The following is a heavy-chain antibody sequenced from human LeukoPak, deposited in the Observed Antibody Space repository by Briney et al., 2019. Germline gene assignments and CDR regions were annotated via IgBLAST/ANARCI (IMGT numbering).Heavy chain of an antibody. J-gene: IGHJ6*03. D-gene: IGHD5-18*01. Sequence: GGSLRLSCAASGFTFDDYGMSWVRQTPGKGLEWVSGINWNGGSTGYADSVKGRFTISRDNAKNSLYLQMNSLRAEDTALYYCARDKGDTLNYYYYYYMDVWGKGTTVTVSS. CDR3: ARDKGDTLNYYYYYYMDV. V-gene: IGHV3-20*04. CDR1: GFTFDDYG. CDR2: INWNGGST.